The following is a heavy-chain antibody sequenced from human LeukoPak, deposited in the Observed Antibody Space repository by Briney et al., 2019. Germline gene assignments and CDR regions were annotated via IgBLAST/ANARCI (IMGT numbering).Heavy chain of an antibody. Sequence: GGSLRLSCAASGFTFPNAWVNWVRQAPGKGLEWVGHIKSKGNGGTIDYAALVKGRFTISGDDSKNTVYLQMSSLEIEDTAVYFCTTDPGTGVRGYWGQGTLVTVSS. V-gene: IGHV3-15*01. CDR2: IKSKGNGGTI. CDR3: TTDPGTGVRGY. CDR1: GFTFPNAW. D-gene: IGHD3-10*01. J-gene: IGHJ4*02.